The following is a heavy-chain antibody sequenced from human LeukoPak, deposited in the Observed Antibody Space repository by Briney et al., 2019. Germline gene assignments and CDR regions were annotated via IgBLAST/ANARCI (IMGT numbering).Heavy chain of an antibody. J-gene: IGHJ3*02. Sequence: GGSLRLSCAASGFTVSNNYMSWVRQAPGKGLEWVSVIYSGGSTYYADSVKGRFTISRDNSRNTLYLQMNSLRAEDTAVYYCARDRXAIDVFDIWGQGTMVTVSS. CDR1: GFTVSNNY. CDR2: IYSGGST. V-gene: IGHV3-53*01. CDR3: ARDRXAIDVFDI.